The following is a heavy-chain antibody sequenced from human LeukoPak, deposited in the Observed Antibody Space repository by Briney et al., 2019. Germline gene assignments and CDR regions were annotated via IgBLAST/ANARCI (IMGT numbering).Heavy chain of an antibody. CDR1: GFTVSSNY. Sequence: GGSLRLSCAASGFTVSSNYMSWVRQAPGKGLEWVSGIDSGGSTYYADSEEGRFTISRDNSKNTLYLQMNSLRAEDTAVYYCARGWLLDWGQGTLVTVSS. CDR2: IDSGGST. V-gene: IGHV3-53*01. J-gene: IGHJ4*02. D-gene: IGHD6-19*01. CDR3: ARGWLLD.